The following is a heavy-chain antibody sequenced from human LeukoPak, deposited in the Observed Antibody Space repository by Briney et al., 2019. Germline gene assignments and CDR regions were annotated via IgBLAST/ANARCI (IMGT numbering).Heavy chain of an antibody. V-gene: IGHV4-4*07. CDR1: GGSISSYY. D-gene: IGHD3-10*01. J-gene: IGHJ4*02. Sequence: SETLSLTCTVSGGSISSYYWSWIRQPAGKGLEWIGRIYSSGSTNYNPSPKSRVTISADTYKNQFSLKLTSVTAADTAVYYCARGVYGSGDYWGQGTLVTVSS. CDR2: IYSSGST. CDR3: ARGVYGSGDY.